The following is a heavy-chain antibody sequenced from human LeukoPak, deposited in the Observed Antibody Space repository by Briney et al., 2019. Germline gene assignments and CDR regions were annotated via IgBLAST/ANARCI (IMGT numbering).Heavy chain of an antibody. Sequence: GASVEVSCKASGYTFTGYYMHWVRQAPGQGLEWMGWINPNSGGTNYAQKFQGRVTMTRDTSISTAYMELSRLSSVTAADTAVYYCARVARDGPRGFDYWGQGTLVTVSS. CDR2: INPNSGGT. J-gene: IGHJ4*02. D-gene: IGHD5-24*01. CDR1: GYTFTGYY. CDR3: ARVARDGPRGFDY. V-gene: IGHV1-2*02.